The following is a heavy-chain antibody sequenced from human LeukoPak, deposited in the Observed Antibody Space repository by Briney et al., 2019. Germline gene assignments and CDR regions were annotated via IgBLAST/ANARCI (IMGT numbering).Heavy chain of an antibody. CDR2: IYYSGST. J-gene: IGHJ5*02. CDR1: GGSISSSSYY. CDR3: SKWLSKGNRNWFDP. Sequence: SETLSLTCTVSGGSISSSSYYWGWIRQPPGKGLEWIGSIYYSGSTYYNPSLKSRVTISVDTSKNQFSLKLSSVTAADTAVYYCSKWLSKGNRNWFDPWGQGTLVTVSS. V-gene: IGHV4-39*07. D-gene: IGHD3-22*01.